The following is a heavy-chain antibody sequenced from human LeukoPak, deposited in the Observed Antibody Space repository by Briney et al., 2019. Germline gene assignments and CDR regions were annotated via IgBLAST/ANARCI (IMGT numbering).Heavy chain of an antibody. CDR3: ARDTYSIAE. J-gene: IGHJ4*02. Sequence: GGSLRLSCAASGFIFSNFAMNWVRQAPGKGLVWVSLIHSDGGTTNYADSVKGRFTISRDNAKNTLYLQMNSLRVEDTAVYYCARDTYSIAEWGQGTLVTVSS. CDR2: IHSDGGTT. V-gene: IGHV3-74*01. D-gene: IGHD1-26*01. CDR1: GFIFSNFA.